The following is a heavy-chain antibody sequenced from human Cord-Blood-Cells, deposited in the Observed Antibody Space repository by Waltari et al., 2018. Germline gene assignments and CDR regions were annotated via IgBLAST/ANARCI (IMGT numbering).Heavy chain of an antibody. CDR1: GYTSTSYD. V-gene: IGHV1-3*01. CDR2: INAVNGNT. Sequence: QVQLVQSGAEGKKPGASVKVSCKASGYTSTSYDMHWVRQAPGQRLEWMGWINAVNGNTTYSQKFQGRVTITRDTSASTAYMELSSLRSEDTAVYYCARDLPNLYSDYDYWGQVTLVTVSS. D-gene: IGHD5-12*01. CDR3: ARDLPNLYSDYDY. J-gene: IGHJ4*02.